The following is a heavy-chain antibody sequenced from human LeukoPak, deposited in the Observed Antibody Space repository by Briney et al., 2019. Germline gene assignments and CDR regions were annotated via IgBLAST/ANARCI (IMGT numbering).Heavy chain of an antibody. CDR2: ISFDGRNK. V-gene: IGHV3-30*18. CDR1: GFTFSSYG. D-gene: IGHD5-18*01. CDR3: AKEKYRGYSYGSGDY. Sequence: GRSLRLSCAASGFTFSSYGMHWVRQAPGKGLEWVAVISFDGRNKYFADSVKGRLTISRDNSKNTLYLQMNSLRAEDTAVYYCAKEKYRGYSYGSGDYWGQGTLVTVSS. J-gene: IGHJ4*02.